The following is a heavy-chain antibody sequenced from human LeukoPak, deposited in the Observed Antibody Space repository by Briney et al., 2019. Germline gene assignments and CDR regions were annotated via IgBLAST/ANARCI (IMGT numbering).Heavy chain of an antibody. V-gene: IGHV4-39*07. CDR3: AREHCSGGSCYSIYYYYYMDV. D-gene: IGHD2-15*01. CDR1: GGSVSSSSYY. CDR2: IYYSGST. J-gene: IGHJ6*03. Sequence: PSETLSLTCTVSGGSVSSSSYYWGWIRQPPGKGLEWIGSIYYSGSTYYNPSLKSRVTISVDTSKSQFSLKLSSVTAADTAVYYCAREHCSGGSCYSIYYYYYMDVWGKGTTVTVSS.